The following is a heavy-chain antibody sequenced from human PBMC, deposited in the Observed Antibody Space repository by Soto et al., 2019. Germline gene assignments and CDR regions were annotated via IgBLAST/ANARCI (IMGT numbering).Heavy chain of an antibody. Sequence: PSATPSLTCAVSGGSFTSNNWWTWVGQPPGQGLEWIGEIYRTGSTNYNPSLKSRVTISLDKSENQFSLKVTSLTAADTAVYYCASRDPGTSVDYWGQGTLVTVSS. V-gene: IGHV4-4*02. J-gene: IGHJ4*02. CDR2: IYRTGST. CDR1: GGSFTSNNW. CDR3: ASRDPGTSVDY. D-gene: IGHD1-7*01.